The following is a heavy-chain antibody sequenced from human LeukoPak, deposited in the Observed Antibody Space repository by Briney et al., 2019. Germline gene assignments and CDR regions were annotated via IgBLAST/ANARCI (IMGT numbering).Heavy chain of an antibody. CDR1: GFTFTDFA. V-gene: IGHV3-23*01. J-gene: IGHJ4*02. D-gene: IGHD3-22*01. CDR3: AKDARGYHRPIDH. Sequence: GGPLRLSCAASGFTFTDFAMNWVRQAPGKGLDWVSGIGGGGTNTDYADSVKGRFTISRGNSKNTLTLQMSSLRADDTAVYFCAKDARGYHRPIDHWGQGILVTVSS. CDR2: IGGGGTNT.